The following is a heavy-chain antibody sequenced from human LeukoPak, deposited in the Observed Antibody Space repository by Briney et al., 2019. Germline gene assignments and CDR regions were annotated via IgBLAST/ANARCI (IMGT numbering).Heavy chain of an antibody. Sequence: GGSLRLSCAASGFTFEDYSLHWLRQAQGKGLEWVSLIREDGRTTYYANSVKGRFAVSRDNSKKSLYLQMSSLRTEDTALYYCAKTRRSGTEYGDSDHWGQGTLVTVSS. CDR2: IREDGRTT. CDR3: AKTRRSGTEYGDSDH. CDR1: GFTFEDYS. J-gene: IGHJ4*02. D-gene: IGHD1-26*01. V-gene: IGHV3-43*02.